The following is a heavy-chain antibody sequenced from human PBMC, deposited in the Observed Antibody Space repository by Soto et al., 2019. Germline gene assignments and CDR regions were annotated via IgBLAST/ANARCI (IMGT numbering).Heavy chain of an antibody. Sequence: SVKVSCKASGGTFSSYAISWVRQAPGQGLEWMGGIIPIFGTANYAQNFQGRVTITADESTSTAYMELSSLRSEDTAVYYCATSFGSGSRAFDYWGQGALVTVSS. V-gene: IGHV1-69*13. CDR1: GGTFSSYA. CDR3: ATSFGSGSRAFDY. CDR2: IIPIFGTA. J-gene: IGHJ4*02. D-gene: IGHD3-10*01.